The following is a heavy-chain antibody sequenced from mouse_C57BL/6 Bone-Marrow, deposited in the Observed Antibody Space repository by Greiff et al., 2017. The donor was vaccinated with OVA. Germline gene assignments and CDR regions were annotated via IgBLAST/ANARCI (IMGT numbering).Heavy chain of an antibody. CDR1: GFTFSDYY. Sequence: EVMLVESEGGLVQPGSSMKLSCTASGFTFSDYYMAWVRQVPEKGLEWVANINYDGSSTYYLDSLKSRFIISRDNAKNILYLQMSSLKSEDTATYYGARNYGSSYDWYFDVWGTGTTVTVSS. CDR2: INYDGSST. J-gene: IGHJ1*03. V-gene: IGHV5-16*01. CDR3: ARNYGSSYDWYFDV. D-gene: IGHD1-1*01.